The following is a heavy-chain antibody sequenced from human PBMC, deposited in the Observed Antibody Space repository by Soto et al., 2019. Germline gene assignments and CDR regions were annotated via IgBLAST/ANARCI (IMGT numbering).Heavy chain of an antibody. CDR3: DLAAMAYSCMDV. CDR1: GGTFSSYT. CDR2: IIPILGIA. V-gene: IGHV1-69*02. D-gene: IGHD5-18*01. Sequence: QVQLVQSGAEVKKPGSSVKVSCKASGGTFSSYTISWVRQATGQGLEWMGRIIPILGIANYAQKFQGRVTITAHKATSTAYMAMSSLRSEDTAVYYCDLAAMAYSCMDVWGQGTTFTVSS. J-gene: IGHJ6*02.